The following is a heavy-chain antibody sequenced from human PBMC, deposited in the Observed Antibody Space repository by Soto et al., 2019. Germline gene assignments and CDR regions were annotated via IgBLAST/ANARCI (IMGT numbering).Heavy chain of an antibody. V-gene: IGHV5-51*01. CDR3: AASIFYYGMDV. J-gene: IGHJ6*02. CDR1: GYTFTNYW. CDR2: IYPGDSDT. Sequence: GESLKISCKGFGYTFTNYWIGWVRQMPGKGPEWMGIIYPGDSDTKYNPSFKGQVTISADKSITTTYLQWSSLKASDTAIYYCAASIFYYGMDVWGQGTTVTVSS.